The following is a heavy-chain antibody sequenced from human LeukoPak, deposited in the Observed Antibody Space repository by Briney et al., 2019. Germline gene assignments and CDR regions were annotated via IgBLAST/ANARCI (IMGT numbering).Heavy chain of an antibody. CDR1: GYTFTSYG. CDR2: ISAYNGNT. V-gene: IGHV1-18*01. Sequence: ASVKVSCKASGYTFTSYGISWVRQAPGQGLEWMGWISAYNGNTNYAQKLQGRVTMTTDPSTSTAYMELRSLRSDDTAVYYCARVHYYGSGSFPGDWGQGTLVTVSS. J-gene: IGHJ4*02. CDR3: ARVHYYGSGSFPGD. D-gene: IGHD3-10*01.